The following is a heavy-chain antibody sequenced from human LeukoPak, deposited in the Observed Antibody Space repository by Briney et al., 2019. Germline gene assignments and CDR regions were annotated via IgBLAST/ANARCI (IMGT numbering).Heavy chain of an antibody. CDR2: IQQDGSEK. J-gene: IGHJ6*04. Sequence: GRSLRPSCTVSGFTFSSYCMTWVRHAPGKGLEWVANIQQDGSEKYYADSVRGRFTISRDNAENLLYLQMDSLRAEDTAVYFCARGWCPHCHGMGDWGKGTTVTVS. CDR1: GFTFSSYC. D-gene: IGHD2-21*01. CDR3: ARGWCPHCHGMGD. V-gene: IGHV3-7*01.